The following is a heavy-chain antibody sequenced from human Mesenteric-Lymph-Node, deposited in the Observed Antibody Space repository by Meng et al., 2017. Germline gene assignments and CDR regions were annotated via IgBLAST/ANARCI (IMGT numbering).Heavy chain of an antibody. V-gene: IGHV4-31*03. D-gene: IGHD3-10*01. CDR2: IHSSGST. CDR3: ARASYGSGSPLGESWFDP. Sequence: QGERRDPGPGLVKPSQTRSLTCTVSGGCISSGGYYWSWIRQHPGKGLEWIGYIHSSGSTYYNPSLRSRLTISVDTSKNQFSLKLSSVTAADTAVYYCARASYGSGSPLGESWFDPWGQGTLVTVSS. J-gene: IGHJ5*02. CDR1: GGCISSGGYY.